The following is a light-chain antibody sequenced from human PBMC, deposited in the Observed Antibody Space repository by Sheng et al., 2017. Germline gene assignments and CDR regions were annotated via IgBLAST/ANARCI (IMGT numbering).Light chain of an antibody. CDR2: GAS. CDR3: QQLHSYPRT. Sequence: DIQLTQSPSFLYASVGDRVTITCRASQDIETGLAWYQHKPEKAPKLLIYGASTLQSGVPSRFRGSGSGTEFTLTVYSLEPEDFATYYCQQLHSYPRTFGQGTK. V-gene: IGKV1-9*01. CDR1: QDIETG. J-gene: IGKJ2*02.